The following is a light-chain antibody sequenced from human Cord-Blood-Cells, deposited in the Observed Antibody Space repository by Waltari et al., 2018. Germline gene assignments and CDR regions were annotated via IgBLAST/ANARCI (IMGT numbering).Light chain of an antibody. J-gene: IGLJ2*01. CDR1: SSDVGGYNY. V-gene: IGLV2-14*01. Sequence: QSALTQPASVSGSPGQSLTISCTGTSSDVGGYNYVSWYQQHPGKAPKLMIYDVSNRPSGVSNRFSVSKSGNTASLTISGLQAEDEADYYGSSYTSSSTHVVFGGGTNLTVL. CDR3: SSYTSSSTHVV. CDR2: DVS.